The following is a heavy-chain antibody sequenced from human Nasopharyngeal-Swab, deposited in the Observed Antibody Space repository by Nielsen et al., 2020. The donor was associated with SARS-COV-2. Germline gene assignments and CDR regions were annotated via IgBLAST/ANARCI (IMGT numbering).Heavy chain of an antibody. Sequence: GGSLRLSCAASGFTFSTYIMSWVRQAPGKGLEWVSAITGSGGTTTYAESVKGRFTISRDNSKNTLYLQMNSLRAEDTAVYYCAKDPWGAVYYYFEDWGHGTLVTVSS. D-gene: IGHD3-16*01. CDR2: ITGSGGTT. V-gene: IGHV3-23*01. J-gene: IGHJ4*01. CDR3: AKDPWGAVYYYFED. CDR1: GFTFSTYI.